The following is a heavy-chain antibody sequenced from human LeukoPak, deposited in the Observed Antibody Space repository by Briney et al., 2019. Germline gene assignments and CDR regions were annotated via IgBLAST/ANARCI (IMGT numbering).Heavy chain of an antibody. J-gene: IGHJ4*02. CDR3: AREDFYYFDSSGYYLY. V-gene: IGHV4-30-4*08. Sequence: SWVRQPPGKGLEWIGYIYCSGSTYYNPSLKSRVAMSVDTSKNQFSLKLSSVTVADTAVYYCAREDFYYFDSSGYYLYWGQGTLATVSS. CDR2: IYCSGST. D-gene: IGHD3-22*01.